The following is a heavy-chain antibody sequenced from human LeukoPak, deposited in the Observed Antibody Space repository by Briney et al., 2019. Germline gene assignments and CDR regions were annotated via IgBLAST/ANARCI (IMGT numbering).Heavy chain of an antibody. Sequence: PSETLSLTCTVSVGSLSSSGYYWGWIRQPPGRGLEWIASIYYSGSTYYNPSPKSRFTISVDTSKNQLSLKLSSLTAADTAVYYCARHEYSGSYYGLSWFDPWGQGTLVTVSS. D-gene: IGHD1-26*01. CDR2: IYYSGST. V-gene: IGHV4-39*01. J-gene: IGHJ5*02. CDR1: VGSLSSSGYY. CDR3: ARHEYSGSYYGLSWFDP.